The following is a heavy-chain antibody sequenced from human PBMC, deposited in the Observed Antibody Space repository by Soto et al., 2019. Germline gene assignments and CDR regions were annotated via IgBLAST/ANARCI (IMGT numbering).Heavy chain of an antibody. V-gene: IGHV4-59*08. J-gene: IGHJ4*02. CDR3: ASLSSSGWTDDY. CDR1: GGSICSYD. D-gene: IGHD6-19*01. CDR2: IFYSGST. Sequence: SETLSLTCTVSGGSICSYDWSWIRQPPGKGLEWIGYIFYSGSTNYNPSLKSRVTISVDTSKNQFSLKLSSVTAAVTALYYCASLSSSGWTDDYWGKGTLVTVSS.